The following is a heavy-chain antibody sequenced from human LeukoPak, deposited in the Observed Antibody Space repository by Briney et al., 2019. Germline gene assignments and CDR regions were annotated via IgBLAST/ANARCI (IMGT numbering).Heavy chain of an antibody. V-gene: IGHV1-2*02. D-gene: IGHD3-10*02. CDR2: MNPNVGGA. J-gene: IGHJ4*02. CDR3: ARGVFGESLES. CDR1: GHTFTGYY. Sequence: ASVKVSCKASGHTFTGYYVYWVRQAPGQGLEWMGWMNPNVGGANFPQKFQGRVTVTSDPAISASYMELRRLRSDDTAVYYCARGVFGESLESWGQGTLVTVSS.